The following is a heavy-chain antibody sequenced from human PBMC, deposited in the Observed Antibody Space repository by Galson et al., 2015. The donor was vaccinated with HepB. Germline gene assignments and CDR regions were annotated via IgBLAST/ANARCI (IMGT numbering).Heavy chain of an antibody. V-gene: IGHV3-23*01. Sequence: SLRLSCAGSGFIFRHHAMAWIRQAPGKGLEWVSGINGRGSTRSYSDAAKGRFSISRDNSMDTVFLQMDNLRAEDTAVYYCVKEGSWFGGDWFDPWGQGALVTVS. CDR2: INGRGSTR. J-gene: IGHJ5*02. CDR3: VKEGSWFGGDWFDP. D-gene: IGHD3-16*01. CDR1: GFIFRHHA.